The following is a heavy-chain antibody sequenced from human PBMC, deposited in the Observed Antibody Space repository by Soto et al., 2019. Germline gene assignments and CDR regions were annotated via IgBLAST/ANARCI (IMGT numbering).Heavy chain of an antibody. CDR2: IYYSGST. D-gene: IGHD3-22*01. CDR3: ARGRRGDYYDSSGYYSSLYYFDY. CDR1: GGSISSYY. V-gene: IGHV4-59*01. J-gene: IGHJ4*02. Sequence: SGTLSLTCTVSGGSISSYYWSWIPQPPWEGLEWIGYIYYSGSTNYNPSLKSRVTISVDTSKNQFSLKLSSVTAADTAVYYCARGRRGDYYDSSGYYSSLYYFDYWGQGTLVTVSS.